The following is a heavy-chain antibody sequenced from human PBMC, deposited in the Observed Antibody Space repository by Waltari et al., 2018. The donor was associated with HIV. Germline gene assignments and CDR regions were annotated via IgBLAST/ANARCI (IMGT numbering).Heavy chain of an antibody. CDR2: ISSSSSTI. CDR3: ARDARYYGMDV. Sequence: EVQLVESGGGLVQPGGSLRLSWAASGFNFSRYSMNGVRQAPGKGLEWVSYISSSSSTIYYADSVQGRFTISRDNAKNSLYLQMNSLRAEDTAVYYCARDARYYGMDVWGQGTTVTVSS. V-gene: IGHV3-48*04. J-gene: IGHJ6*02. CDR1: GFNFSRYS.